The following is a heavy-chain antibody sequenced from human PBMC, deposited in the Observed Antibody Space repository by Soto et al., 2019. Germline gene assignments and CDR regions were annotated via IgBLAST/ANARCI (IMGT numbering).Heavy chain of an antibody. J-gene: IGHJ6*02. Sequence: QVQLVQSGAEVKKPGASVKVSCKASGYTFTSYYMHWVRQAPGQGLEWMGIINPSGGSTSYAQKFQGRVNMTRDTSTSTVYMELSSLRSEDTAVYYCAPPSITMVRGAPAHYGMDVWGQGTTVTVSS. CDR3: APPSITMVRGAPAHYGMDV. CDR2: INPSGGST. D-gene: IGHD3-10*01. CDR1: GYTFTSYY. V-gene: IGHV1-46*01.